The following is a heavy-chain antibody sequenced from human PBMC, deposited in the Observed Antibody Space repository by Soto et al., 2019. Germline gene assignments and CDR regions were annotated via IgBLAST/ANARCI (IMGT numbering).Heavy chain of an antibody. V-gene: IGHV3-13*04. CDR2: IGTAGDT. CDR3: ARASLAWSLDP. D-gene: IGHD3-3*01. CDR1: GFTFSSYD. Sequence: EVQLVESGGGLVQPGGSLRLSCAASGFTFSSYDMHWVRQATGKGLEWVSAIGTAGDTYYPGSVKGRFTISRENAKNSLYLQMNSVRAGDTAVYYCARASLAWSLDPWGQGTLVTVSS. J-gene: IGHJ5*02.